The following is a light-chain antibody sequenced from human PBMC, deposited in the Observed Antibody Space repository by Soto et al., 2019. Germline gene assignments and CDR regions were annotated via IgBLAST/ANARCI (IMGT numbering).Light chain of an antibody. Sequence: QSALTQPASVSGSPGQSITISCIGTSSDIGAYNYVSWCQQHPGKVPKLMIYEVTNRPSGLSNRFSGSKSGNTASLTISGLQAEDEAEYFCSAYSSTSTLYVFGTGTKVTV. V-gene: IGLV2-14*01. CDR2: EVT. J-gene: IGLJ1*01. CDR3: SAYSSTSTLYV. CDR1: SSDIGAYNY.